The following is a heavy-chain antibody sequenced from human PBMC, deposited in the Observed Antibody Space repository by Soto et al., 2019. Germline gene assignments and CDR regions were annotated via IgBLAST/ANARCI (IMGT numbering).Heavy chain of an antibody. V-gene: IGHV4-59*01. CDR3: ARGHYYDSSGYFDY. Sequence: SLTCTVSGGSISSYYWSWIRQPPGKGLEWIGYIYYSGSTNYNPSLKSRVTISVDTSKNRFSLKLSSVTAADTAVYYCARGHYYDSSGYFDYWGQGTLVTVSS. CDR1: GGSISSYY. J-gene: IGHJ4*02. CDR2: IYYSGST. D-gene: IGHD3-22*01.